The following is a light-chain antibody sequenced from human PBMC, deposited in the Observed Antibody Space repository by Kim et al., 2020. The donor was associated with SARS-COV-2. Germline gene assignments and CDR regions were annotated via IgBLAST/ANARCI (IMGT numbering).Light chain of an antibody. CDR2: GAS. CDR1: QSVSSN. Sequence: EIVMTQSPATLSVSPGERATLSCRASQSVSSNLAWYQQKPGQAPRLLIYGASIGATGIPARFSGSGSGTEFTLTISSLQSEDFAVYYCQQYNNWPYTFGQGTKLEI. CDR3: QQYNNWPYT. V-gene: IGKV3-15*01. J-gene: IGKJ2*01.